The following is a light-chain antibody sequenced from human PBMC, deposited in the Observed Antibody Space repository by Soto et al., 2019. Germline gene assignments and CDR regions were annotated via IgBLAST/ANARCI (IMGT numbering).Light chain of an antibody. CDR1: QTISSW. J-gene: IGKJ1*01. V-gene: IGKV1-5*01. CDR3: QKYDSSSLT. CDR2: DGS. Sequence: DIQMTQSPSTLSRSVGDRVTITCQASQTISSWLAWYQQKPGKAPNLLIFDGSSLKSGVPSRFSGSGSGTEFTLTISSLQPVDFATYYCQKYDSSSLTFGQGTKVDIK.